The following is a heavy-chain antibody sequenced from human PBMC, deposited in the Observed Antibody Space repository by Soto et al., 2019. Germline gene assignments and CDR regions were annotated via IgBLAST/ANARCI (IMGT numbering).Heavy chain of an antibody. D-gene: IGHD2-15*01. J-gene: IGHJ4*02. V-gene: IGHV3-23*01. CDR1: GFTFSSYA. CDR3: AKDLYCSGGSCYQAGY. CDR2: ISGSGGST. Sequence: GGSLRLSCAASGFTFSSYAMSWVRQAPGKGLEWVSAISGSGGSTYYADSVKGRFTISRDNSKNTLYLQMNSLRAEDTAVYYCAKDLYCSGGSCYQAGYWGQGTLVTVSS.